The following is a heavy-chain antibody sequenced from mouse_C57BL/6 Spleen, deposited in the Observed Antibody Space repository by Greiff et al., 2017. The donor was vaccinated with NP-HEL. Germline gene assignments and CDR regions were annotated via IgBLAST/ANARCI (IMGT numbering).Heavy chain of an antibody. CDR1: GYAFSSSW. CDR3: ARDGYYGSSFDY. D-gene: IGHD1-1*01. V-gene: IGHV1-82*01. CDR2: IYPGDGDT. Sequence: VQLQQSGPELVKPGASVKISCKASGYAFSSSWMNWVKQRPGKGLEWIGRIYPGDGDTNYNGKFKGKATLTADKSSSTAYMQLSSLTSEDSAVYFCARDGYYGSSFDYWGQGTTLTVSS. J-gene: IGHJ2*01.